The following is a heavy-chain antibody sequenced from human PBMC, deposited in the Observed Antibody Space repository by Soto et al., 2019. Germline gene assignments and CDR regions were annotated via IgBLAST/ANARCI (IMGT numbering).Heavy chain of an antibody. CDR1: GFTFSSYA. D-gene: IGHD2-21*02. V-gene: IGHV3-23*01. Sequence: GGSLRLSCAASGFTFSSYAMSWVRQAPGKGLEWVSAISGSGGSTYYADSVKGRFTISRDNSKNTLYLQMNSLRAEDTAVYYCAKDVRYCGGDCPRIEYFQHWGQGTLVTVSS. CDR2: ISGSGGST. CDR3: AKDVRYCGGDCPRIEYFQH. J-gene: IGHJ1*01.